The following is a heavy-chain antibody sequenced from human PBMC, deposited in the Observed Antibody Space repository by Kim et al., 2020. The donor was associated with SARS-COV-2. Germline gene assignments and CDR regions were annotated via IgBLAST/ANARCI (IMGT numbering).Heavy chain of an antibody. V-gene: IGHV3-21*01. D-gene: IGHD3-9*01. J-gene: IGHJ4*02. CDR3: ARALTVKTLRYFDWSGSSGWPEPFDY. CDR2: ISSSSSYI. Sequence: GGSLRLSCAASGFTFSSYSMNWVRQAPGKGLEWVSSISSSSSYIYYADSVKGRFTISRDNAKNSLYLQMNSLRAEDTAVYYCARALTVKTLRYFDWSGSSGWPEPFDYWGQGTLVTVSS. CDR1: GFTFSSYS.